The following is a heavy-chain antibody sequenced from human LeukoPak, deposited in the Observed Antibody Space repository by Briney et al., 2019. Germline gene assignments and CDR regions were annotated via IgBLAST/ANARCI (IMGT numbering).Heavy chain of an antibody. Sequence: ASVKVSCKASGYTFTGYYMHWVRQAPGQGLEWMGWINPNSGGTNYAQKLQGWVTMTRDTSISTAYMELSRLRSDDTAVYYCARDISDSSGPNWFDPWGQGTLVTVSS. D-gene: IGHD3-22*01. J-gene: IGHJ5*02. CDR1: GYTFTGYY. CDR3: ARDISDSSGPNWFDP. CDR2: INPNSGGT. V-gene: IGHV1-2*04.